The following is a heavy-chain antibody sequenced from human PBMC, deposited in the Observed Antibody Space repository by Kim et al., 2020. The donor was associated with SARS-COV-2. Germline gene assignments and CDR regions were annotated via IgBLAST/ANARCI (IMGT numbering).Heavy chain of an antibody. D-gene: IGHD3-10*01. CDR3: VREGLRGFGGRRIFDY. Sequence: GGSLRLSCAASGFTFSSYWMSWVRQAPGKGLEWVATIKQDGSEKYYVDSVKGRFTISRDNAKNSLYLQMNSLRAEDTAVYYCVREGLRGFGGRRIFDYWGQRTLCTVSS. CDR2: IKQDGSEK. CDR1: GFTFSSYW. V-gene: IGHV3-7*01. J-gene: IGHJ4*02.